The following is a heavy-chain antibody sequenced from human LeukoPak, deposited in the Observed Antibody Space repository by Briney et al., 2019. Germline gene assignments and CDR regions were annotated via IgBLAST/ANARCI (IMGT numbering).Heavy chain of an antibody. V-gene: IGHV3-48*01. CDR2: TSRSSSTI. J-gene: IGHJ4*02. CDR1: GFIFSRDS. CDR3: AREPEDSSGRIGY. D-gene: IGHD6-19*01. Sequence: GGSLRLSCAASGFIFSRDSMNWVRQAPGKGLEWISYTSRSSSTIYYADSVKGRFTISRDNANNALYLQMNSLRAEDTAVYYCAREPEDSSGRIGYWGQGTLVTVSS.